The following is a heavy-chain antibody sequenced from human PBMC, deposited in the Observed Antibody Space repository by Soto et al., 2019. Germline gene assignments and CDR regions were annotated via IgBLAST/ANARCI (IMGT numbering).Heavy chain of an antibody. CDR3: ARMVRGSNIDYYHYMDV. J-gene: IGHJ6*03. CDR1: GYTFTSHG. D-gene: IGHD3-10*01. V-gene: IGHV1-18*01. CDR2: ISAYNGDT. Sequence: QVQLVQSGGEVRKPGASVKVSCKASGYTFTSHGISWVRQAPGQGLEWMGWISAYNGDTNYAQKLQGRVTVTTDRTTSTACMELRSLRSEATAVYYCARMVRGSNIDYYHYMDVWGKGTTVTVSS.